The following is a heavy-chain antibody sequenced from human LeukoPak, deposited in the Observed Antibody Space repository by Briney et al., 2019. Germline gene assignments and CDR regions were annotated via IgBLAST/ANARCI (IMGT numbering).Heavy chain of an antibody. Sequence: PGGSLRLSCAASGFTFSSYSMNWVRQAPGKGLEWVSSISSSSSYIYYADSVKGRFTISRDNAKNSLYLQMNSLRAEDTAVYYCARDRWDYYDSSGISHDFDYWGQGTLVTVSS. CDR3: ARDRWDYYDSSGISHDFDY. V-gene: IGHV3-21*01. CDR1: GFTFSSYS. D-gene: IGHD3-22*01. CDR2: ISSSSSYI. J-gene: IGHJ4*02.